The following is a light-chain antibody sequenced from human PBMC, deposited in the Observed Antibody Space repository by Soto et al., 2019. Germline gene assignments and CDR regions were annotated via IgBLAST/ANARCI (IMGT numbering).Light chain of an antibody. J-gene: IGKJ1*01. Sequence: DIQVTQSPSSLSASVGDRVTITCRASQSIGTYLNWYHQKPGKAPQLLIYGASTLQSGVPSRFSGSGSGTHFTLTINSLQPEDFGNFSCQQSYSTPTFGQGTKVDI. CDR3: QQSYSTPT. CDR1: QSIGTY. V-gene: IGKV1-39*01. CDR2: GAS.